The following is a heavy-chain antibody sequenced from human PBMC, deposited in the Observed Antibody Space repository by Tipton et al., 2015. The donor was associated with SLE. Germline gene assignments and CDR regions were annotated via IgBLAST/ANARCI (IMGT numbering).Heavy chain of an antibody. CDR3: ARPAGYSSSWYYY. D-gene: IGHD6-13*01. Sequence: TLSLTCTVSGDSISSSSYYWGWIRQPPGKGLEWIGSIFYSGNTYYNPSLKSRVTISVDTSKNQFSLKLSSVTAADTAVYYCARPAGYSSSWYYYWGQGTLVTVSS. V-gene: IGHV4-39*01. J-gene: IGHJ4*02. CDR2: IFYSGNT. CDR1: GDSISSSSYY.